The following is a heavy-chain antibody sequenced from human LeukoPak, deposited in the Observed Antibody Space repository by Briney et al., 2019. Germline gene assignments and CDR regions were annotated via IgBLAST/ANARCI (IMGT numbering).Heavy chain of an antibody. D-gene: IGHD3-16*01. CDR3: AREVHDYVWGSQHDALDI. Sequence: PSGTLSLTCAVSGGSISSGSYYWSWIRQPAGKGLEWIGRIYTSVNTNYNPSLKSRVSISVVTSKNQFSLQLSSVTAADTAVYYCAREVHDYVWGSQHDALDIWGQGTMVTVSS. CDR1: GGSISSGSYY. CDR2: IYTSVNT. V-gene: IGHV4-61*02. J-gene: IGHJ3*02.